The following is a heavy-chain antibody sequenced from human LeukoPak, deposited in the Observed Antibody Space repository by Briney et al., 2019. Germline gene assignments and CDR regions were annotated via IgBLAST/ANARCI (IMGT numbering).Heavy chain of an antibody. CDR2: FSGTASGRGPYYA. CDR1: GFTVSSYG. J-gene: IGHJ4*02. V-gene: IGHV3-23*01. CDR3: AKDRHYGTSWYGAGDF. Sequence: GGSLRLSCAASGFTVSSYGMTWVRQAPGKGLEWVSSFSGTASGRGPYYAYYADSLKGRFTISRDNSKNTLYLQMNSLRAEDTAVYYCAKDRHYGTSWYGAGDFWGQGTLVTVSS. D-gene: IGHD2-2*01.